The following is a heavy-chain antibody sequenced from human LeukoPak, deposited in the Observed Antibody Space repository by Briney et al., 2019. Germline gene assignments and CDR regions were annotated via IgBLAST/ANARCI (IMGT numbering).Heavy chain of an antibody. D-gene: IGHD6-19*01. CDR2: INHSGST. V-gene: IGHV4-34*01. J-gene: IGHJ3*02. CDR3: ARVAVAGTRLGAFDI. Sequence: SETLSLTCAVYGGSFSGYYWSWIRQPPGKGLEWIGEINHSGSTNYNPSLKSRVTISVDKSKNQFSLKLSSVTAADTAVYYCARVAVAGTRLGAFDIWGQGTMVTVSS. CDR1: GGSFSGYY.